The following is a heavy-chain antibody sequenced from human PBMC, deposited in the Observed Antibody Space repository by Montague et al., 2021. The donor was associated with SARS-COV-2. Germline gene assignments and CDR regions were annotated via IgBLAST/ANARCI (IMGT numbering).Heavy chain of an antibody. V-gene: IGHV4-4*08. CDR1: TDSINSYY. D-gene: IGHD4/OR15-4a*01. J-gene: IGHJ4*02. CDR3: ATLTQSNGDF. Sequence: ETLSLTCTVSTDSINSYYWGWIRQPPGKRLEWLGYVYSSGTTNYNPSLDSRIAISVDTSKNQFSLRLDSVTAADTAIYYCATLTQSNGDFWGQGALVTVS. CDR2: VYSSGTT.